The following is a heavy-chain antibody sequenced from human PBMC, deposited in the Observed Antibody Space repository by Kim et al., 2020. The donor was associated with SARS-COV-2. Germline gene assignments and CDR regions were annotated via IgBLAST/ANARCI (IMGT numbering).Heavy chain of an antibody. V-gene: IGHV4-34*01. CDR2: INHSGST. CDR3: AIRPYYDILTGSIISAHFDY. Sequence: SETLSLTCAVYGGSFSGYYWSWIRQPPGKGLEWIGEINHSGSTNYNPSLKSRVTISVDTSKNQFSLKLSSVTAADTAVYYCAIRPYYDILTGSIISAHFDYWGQGTLVTVSS. CDR1: GGSFSGYY. J-gene: IGHJ4*02. D-gene: IGHD3-9*01.